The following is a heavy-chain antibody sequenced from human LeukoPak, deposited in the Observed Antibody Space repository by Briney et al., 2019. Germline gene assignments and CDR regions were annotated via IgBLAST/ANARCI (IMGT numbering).Heavy chain of an antibody. J-gene: IGHJ5*02. CDR1: GYTFTDYY. V-gene: IGHV1-2*02. D-gene: IGHD6-19*01. CDR2: INPHSGGT. CDR3: ARDQRSDSSGCYGVRYNWFDP. Sequence: GASVKVSCKASGYTFTDYYMHWVRQAPGQGLEWMGWINPHSGGTDHAQKFQGRVTMTRDTSISTAYMELSRLRSDDTAVYYCARDQRSDSSGCYGVRYNWFDPWGQGTLVTVSS.